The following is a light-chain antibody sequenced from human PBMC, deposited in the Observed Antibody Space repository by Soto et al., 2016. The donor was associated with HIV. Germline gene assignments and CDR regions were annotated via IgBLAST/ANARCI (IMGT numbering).Light chain of an antibody. J-gene: IGKJ4*01. CDR1: QSISSY. CDR2: AAS. V-gene: IGKV1-39*01. Sequence: DIQMTQSPSSLSASVGDRVTITCRASQSISSYLNWYQQKPGKAPKLLIYAASSLQSGVPSRFSGSGSGTDFTLTISSLQPEDFATYYCQQSYSTPPALTFGEGPRWRSN. CDR3: QQSYSTPPALT.